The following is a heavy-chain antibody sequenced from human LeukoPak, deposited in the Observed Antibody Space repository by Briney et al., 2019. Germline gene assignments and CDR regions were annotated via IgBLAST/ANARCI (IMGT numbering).Heavy chain of an antibody. D-gene: IGHD2-2*01. CDR2: VWYDGSKA. V-gene: IGHV3-33*06. J-gene: IGHJ4*02. Sequence: PGGSLRLSCVASGISFSTYGMHWVRQAPGKGLEWVAVVWYDGSKAYYADSVKGRFTISRDNSKNTLYLQMNSLRAEDTAVYYCAKDIVVVPAARWGDYWGQGTLVTVSS. CDR1: GISFSTYG. CDR3: AKDIVVVPAARWGDY.